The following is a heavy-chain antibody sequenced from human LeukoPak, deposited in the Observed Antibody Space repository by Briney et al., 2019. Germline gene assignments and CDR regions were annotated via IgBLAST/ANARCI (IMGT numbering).Heavy chain of an antibody. Sequence: SETLALTCTVSVGSISIGTYYWGWFRRPPGKGLEWVRSLYYCGSYVGSTPYNPSLKSRVTVFVDTSKYQYPLKLTSVTAADTAVYYCARRVGDWRVNWFDPWGQGTLVTVSS. V-gene: IGHV4-39*01. CDR3: ARRVGDWRVNWFDP. CDR2: LYYCGSYVGST. D-gene: IGHD1-26*01. CDR1: VGSISIGTYY. J-gene: IGHJ5*02.